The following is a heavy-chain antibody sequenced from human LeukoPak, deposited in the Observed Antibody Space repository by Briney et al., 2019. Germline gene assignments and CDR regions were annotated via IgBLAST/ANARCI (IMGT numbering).Heavy chain of an antibody. CDR1: GYTFTSYD. J-gene: IGHJ2*01. CDR2: MNPNSGNT. D-gene: IGHD2-2*01. CDR3: ARSGDSCSSTSCYSDL. V-gene: IGHV1-8*01. Sequence: GASVKDSCKASGYTFTSYDINWVRQATGQGLEWMGWMNPNSGNTGYAQKFQGRVTMTRNTSISTAYMELSSLRSEDTAVYYCARSGDSCSSTSCYSDLWGRGTLVTVSS.